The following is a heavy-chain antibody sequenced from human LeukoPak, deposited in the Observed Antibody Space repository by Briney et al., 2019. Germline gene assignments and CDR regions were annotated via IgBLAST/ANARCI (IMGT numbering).Heavy chain of an antibody. CDR2: INPNSGGT. D-gene: IGHD3-9*01. Sequence: ASVKVSCKASGYTFTGYYMHWVRQAPGQGLEWMGWINPNSGGTNYAQKFQGRVTMTRDTSISTAYMELSSLRSEDTAVYYCARGPERYSDWLYYMDVWGKGTTVTISS. CDR3: ARGPERYSDWLYYMDV. V-gene: IGHV1-2*02. CDR1: GYTFTGYY. J-gene: IGHJ6*03.